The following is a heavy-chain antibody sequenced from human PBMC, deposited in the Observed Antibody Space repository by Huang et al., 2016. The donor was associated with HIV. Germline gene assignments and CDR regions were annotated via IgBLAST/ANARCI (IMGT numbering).Heavy chain of an antibody. CDR3: ARDTTTVAGLDF. CDR2: ISVDGRNK. CDR1: GFPFRGHP. J-gene: IGHJ4*02. D-gene: IGHD6-19*01. V-gene: IGHV3-30*14. Sequence: QVQLVESGGGVVQPGRSLRLSCAVSGFPFRGHPLHWVRQAPGKGVEWGAVISVDGRNKFYADFVRGRFTISRDNSKNILYLQLNSRTPADTSIYYCARDTTTVAGLDFWGQGALVTVSS.